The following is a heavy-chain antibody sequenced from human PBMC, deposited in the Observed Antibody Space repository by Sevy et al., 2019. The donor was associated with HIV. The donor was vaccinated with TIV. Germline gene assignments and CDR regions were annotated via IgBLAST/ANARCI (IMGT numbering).Heavy chain of an antibody. CDR1: GYSFTSYW. V-gene: IGHV5-51*01. CDR3: AGHVSPIFGVDPRAYYYYYMDV. Sequence: GESLKISCKGSGYSFTSYWIGWVRQMPGKGLEWMGIIYPGDSDTRYSPSFQGQVTISADKSISTAYLQWSSLKTSDTAMYYCAGHVSPIFGVDPRAYYYYYMDVWGKGTTVTVSS. D-gene: IGHD3-3*01. CDR2: IYPGDSDT. J-gene: IGHJ6*03.